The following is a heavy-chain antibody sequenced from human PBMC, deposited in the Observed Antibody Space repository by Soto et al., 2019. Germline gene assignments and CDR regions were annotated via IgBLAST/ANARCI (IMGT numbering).Heavy chain of an antibody. D-gene: IGHD6-13*01. V-gene: IGHV6-1*01. CDR3: ARGVQASGMGY. CDR2: TYYRSKWFY. CDR1: GDSVSSNSAA. Sequence: SQTLSLTCVISGDSVSSNSAAWNWIRQSPSRGLEWLGRTYYRSKWFYDYGLSVRGRITINPDTPKNQFSLQLSSVTPEDSAAYYCARGVQASGMGYWGQGILVTVSS. J-gene: IGHJ4*02.